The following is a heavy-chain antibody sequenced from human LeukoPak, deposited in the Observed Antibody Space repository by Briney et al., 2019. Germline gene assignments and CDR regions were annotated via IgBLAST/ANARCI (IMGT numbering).Heavy chain of an antibody. CDR1: GFTFTNYA. Sequence: PGGSLRLSCAASGFTFTNYAMSWVRQAPGKGLKWVSTISGNAGSTYYADSVKGRFTISRDNSKNTLYLQMNSLRAEDTAVYYCAKMSYSSSLPYYWGQGTLVTVSS. V-gene: IGHV3-23*01. D-gene: IGHD6-6*01. J-gene: IGHJ4*02. CDR3: AKMSYSSSLPYY. CDR2: ISGNAGST.